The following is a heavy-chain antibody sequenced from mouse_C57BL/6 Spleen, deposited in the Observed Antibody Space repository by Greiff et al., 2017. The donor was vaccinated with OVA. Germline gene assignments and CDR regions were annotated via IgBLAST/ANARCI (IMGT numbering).Heavy chain of an antibody. Sequence: QVQLQQPGPELVKPGASVKLSCKASGYTFTSYWMHWVKQRPGQGLEWIGNINPSNGGTNYNEKFKSKATLTVDTSASTAYMPLSSLTSEDSAVYYCARGPYYAMDYWGQGTSVTVSS. J-gene: IGHJ4*01. V-gene: IGHV1-53*01. CDR3: ARGPYYAMDY. CDR2: INPSNGGT. CDR1: GYTFTSYW.